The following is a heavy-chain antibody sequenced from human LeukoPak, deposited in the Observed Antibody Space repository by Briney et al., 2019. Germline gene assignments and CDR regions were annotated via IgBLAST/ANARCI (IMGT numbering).Heavy chain of an antibody. CDR3: ARERSMVRGVIPRVYFDY. D-gene: IGHD3-10*01. CDR2: INHSGST. CDR1: GGSFSGYY. J-gene: IGHJ4*02. Sequence: KPSETLSLTCAVYGGSFSGYYRSWIRQPPGKGPEWLGEINHSGSTNYNTYRKSRVTISVETSKNQFFLKLRSGTAADPPVFYYARERSMVRGVIPRVYFDYWGQGTLVTVSS. V-gene: IGHV4-34*01.